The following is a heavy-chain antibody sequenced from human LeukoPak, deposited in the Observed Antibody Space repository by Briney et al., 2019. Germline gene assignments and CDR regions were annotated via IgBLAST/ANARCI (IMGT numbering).Heavy chain of an antibody. J-gene: IGHJ4*02. V-gene: IGHV1-69*01. Sequence: GGSLRLSCAASGFTFSSYAISWVRQAPGQGLEWMGGIIPIFGTANYAQKFQGRVTITADESTSTAYMELSSLRSEDTAVYYCATSLRYNWNDPSGYWGQGTLVTVSS. CDR2: IIPIFGTA. CDR3: ATSLRYNWNDPSGY. CDR1: GFTFSSYA. D-gene: IGHD1-1*01.